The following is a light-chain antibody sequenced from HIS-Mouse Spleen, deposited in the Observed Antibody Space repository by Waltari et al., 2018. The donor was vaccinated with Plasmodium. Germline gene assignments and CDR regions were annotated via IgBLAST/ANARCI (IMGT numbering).Light chain of an antibody. J-gene: IGLJ1*01. CDR2: EVS. V-gene: IGLV2-14*01. Sequence: QSALTQPASVSGSPGQSITISCPGTSSDVGGYHYVSWYQQHPGKAPKLMIYEVSNRPSGVSNRFSGSKSGNTASLTISGLQAEDEADYYCCSYAGSYTYVFGTGTKVTVL. CDR3: CSYAGSYTYV. CDR1: SSDVGGYHY.